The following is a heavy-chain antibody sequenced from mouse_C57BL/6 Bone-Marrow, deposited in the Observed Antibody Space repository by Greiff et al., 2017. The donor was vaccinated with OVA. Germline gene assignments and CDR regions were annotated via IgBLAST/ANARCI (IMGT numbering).Heavy chain of an antibody. CDR3: ARLGFITTVDWYFDV. CDR2: INPGSGGT. J-gene: IGHJ1*03. V-gene: IGHV1-54*01. D-gene: IGHD1-1*01. Sequence: VQLQQSGAELVRPGTSVKVSCKASGYAFTNYLIEWVKQRPGQGLEWIGVINPGSGGTNYNEKFKGKATLTADKSSSTAYMQLSSLTSEDSAVYFCARLGFITTVDWYFDVWGTGTTVTVSS. CDR1: GYAFTNYL.